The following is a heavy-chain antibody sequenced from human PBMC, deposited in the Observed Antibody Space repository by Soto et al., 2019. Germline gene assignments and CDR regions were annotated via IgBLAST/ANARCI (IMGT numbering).Heavy chain of an antibody. J-gene: IGHJ3*02. CDR1: GFTFSSYE. V-gene: IGHV3-48*03. CDR3: ARGHSYYDPSLDAFDI. CDR2: ISSSGSTI. Sequence: GGSLRLSCAASGFTFSSYEMNWVRQAPGKGLEWVSYISSSGSTIYYADSVKGRFTISRDNAKNSLYLQMNSLRAEDTAVYYCARGHSYYDPSLDAFDIWGQGTMVTVSS. D-gene: IGHD3-22*01.